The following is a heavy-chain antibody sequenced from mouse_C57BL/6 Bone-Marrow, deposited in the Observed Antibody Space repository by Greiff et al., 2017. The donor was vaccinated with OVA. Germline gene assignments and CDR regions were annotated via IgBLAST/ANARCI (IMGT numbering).Heavy chain of an antibody. Sequence: EVKLVESGGGLVQPGESLKLSCESNEYEFPSHDMSWVRKTPEKRLELVAAINSDGGSTYYPDTMERRFIISRDNTKKTLYLQMSSLRSEDTALYYCARSPFNWDPYYFDYWGQGTTLTVSS. J-gene: IGHJ2*01. D-gene: IGHD4-1*02. CDR2: INSDGGST. CDR3: ARSPFNWDPYYFDY. CDR1: EYEFPSHD. V-gene: IGHV5-2*01.